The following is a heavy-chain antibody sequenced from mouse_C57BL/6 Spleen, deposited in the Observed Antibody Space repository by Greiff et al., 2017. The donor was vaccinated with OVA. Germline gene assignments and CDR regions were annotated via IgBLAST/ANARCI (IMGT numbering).Heavy chain of an antibody. CDR3: ARSTGHYYAMDY. Sequence: QVQLQQPGAELVKPGASVKLSCKASGYTFTSYWMHWVKQRPGQGLEWIGLIHPNSGSTNYHEKFKSKATLTVDKSSSTAYMQLSSLTSEDSAVYYCARSTGHYYAMDYWGQGTSVTVSS. CDR1: GYTFTSYW. J-gene: IGHJ4*01. V-gene: IGHV1-64*01. D-gene: IGHD4-1*02. CDR2: IHPNSGST.